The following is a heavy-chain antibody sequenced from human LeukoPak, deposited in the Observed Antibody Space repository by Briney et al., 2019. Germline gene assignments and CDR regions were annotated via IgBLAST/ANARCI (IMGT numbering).Heavy chain of an antibody. CDR1: GFTFSDYW. CDR2: IRYDGNEK. Sequence: PGGSLRLSCVASGFTFSDYWMSWVRQAPGKGPECVASIRYDGNEKYYMESVKGRFTSSRDHAKNSLYLQIDSLRAEDTALYFCARDRRRGAAGYGLDVWGQGTTVTVSS. CDR3: ARDRRRGAAGYGLDV. D-gene: IGHD5-12*01. J-gene: IGHJ6*02. V-gene: IGHV3-7*01.